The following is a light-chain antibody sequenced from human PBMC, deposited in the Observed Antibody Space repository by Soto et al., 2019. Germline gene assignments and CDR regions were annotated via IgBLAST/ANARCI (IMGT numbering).Light chain of an antibody. J-gene: IGKJ1*01. CDR1: QSVSSSY. CDR3: QQYDSSPRT. CDR2: RTS. Sequence: EIVFTPSPGTPSFSPGGRATLSFRASQSVSSSYLAWYQQKPGQAPRLLIYRTSNRATGIPDRFSGSGSGTDFTLTISRLEPEDFAVYWCQQYDSSPRTFGQGTKVDI. V-gene: IGKV3-20*01.